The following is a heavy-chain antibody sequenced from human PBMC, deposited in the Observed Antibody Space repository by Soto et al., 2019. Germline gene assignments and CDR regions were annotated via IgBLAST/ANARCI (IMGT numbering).Heavy chain of an antibody. D-gene: IGHD2-15*01. CDR2: IYHSGST. V-gene: IGHV4-4*02. CDR3: AITESVLVAAGFDS. Sequence: QVQLQESGPRLAKPSETLALVCSVSGVSIKSDNWWSWVRQSPGGGLEWIGEIYHSGSTTYHPSLNSRVSMSVDKSQDLFSLRLTSVTAADTAIYYCAITESVLVAAGFDSWGQGILVTVSS. CDR1: GVSIKSDNW. J-gene: IGHJ4*02.